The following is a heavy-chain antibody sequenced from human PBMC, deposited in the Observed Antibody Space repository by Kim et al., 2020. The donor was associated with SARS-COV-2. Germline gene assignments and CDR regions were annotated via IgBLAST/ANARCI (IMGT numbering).Heavy chain of an antibody. D-gene: IGHD4-17*01. CDR3: AKLMTTLTTDVYSYYGLDV. J-gene: IGHJ6*02. Sequence: GGSLRLSCAASGFTFSSYAMSWVRQAPGKGLVWVSTIGVSGGITYYADTVKGRFTISRNNSKNTLYLQMNSLRAEDTAVYYCAKLMTTLTTDVYSYYGLDVWGQGTTVTVSS. CDR2: IGVSGGIT. V-gene: IGHV3-23*01. CDR1: GFTFSSYA.